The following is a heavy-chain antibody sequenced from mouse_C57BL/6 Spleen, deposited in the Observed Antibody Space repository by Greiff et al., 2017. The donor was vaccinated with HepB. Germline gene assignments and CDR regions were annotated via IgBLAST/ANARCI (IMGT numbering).Heavy chain of an antibody. CDR2: IDPETGGT. CDR1: GYTFTDYE. Sequence: HLHHSFSYLFRPFSSVTLSCKASGYTFTDYEMHWVKQTPVHGLEWIGAIDPETGGTAYNQKFKGKAILTADKSSSTAYMELRSLTSEDSAVYYCTRLGRAYWGQGTLVTVSA. J-gene: IGHJ3*01. CDR3: TRLGRAY. D-gene: IGHD4-1*01. V-gene: IGHV1-15*01.